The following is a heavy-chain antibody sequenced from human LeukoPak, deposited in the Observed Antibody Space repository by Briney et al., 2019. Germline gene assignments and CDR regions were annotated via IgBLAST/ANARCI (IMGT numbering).Heavy chain of an antibody. CDR1: GGSISSSSYY. J-gene: IGHJ1*01. V-gene: IGHV4-39*01. CDR2: IYYSGST. D-gene: IGHD6-19*01. CDR3: ARGWAVAGTIQH. Sequence: SETLSLTCTVSGGSISSSSYYWGWIRQPPGKGLEWIGSIYYSGSTYYNPSLKSRVTISVDTSKNQFSLKLSSVTAADTAVYYCARGWAVAGTIQHWGQGTLVTVSS.